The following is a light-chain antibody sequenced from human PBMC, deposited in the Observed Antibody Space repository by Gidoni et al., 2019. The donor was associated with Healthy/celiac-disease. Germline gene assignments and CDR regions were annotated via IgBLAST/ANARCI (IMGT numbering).Light chain of an antibody. CDR1: QSISSW. CDR2: KAS. CDR3: QQYDSYSQT. V-gene: IGKV1-5*03. Sequence: DIQMPQSPSTLSASVGDRVTITCRASQSISSWLAWYQQKPGKALKLLIYKASSLESGVPSRFSGSGSGTEFTLTIGSLQRDDFATYYCQQYDSYSQTFGQGTKVEIK. J-gene: IGKJ1*01.